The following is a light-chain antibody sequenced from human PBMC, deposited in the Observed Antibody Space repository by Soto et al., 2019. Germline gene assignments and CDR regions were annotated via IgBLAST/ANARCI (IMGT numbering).Light chain of an antibody. CDR2: IND. J-gene: IGLJ7*01. Sequence: QSVLTQPPSLSGTPGQRGTISCSGSSSNIGGNTFHWYQHLPGTAPNLLIYINDQRPSGVPARFSGSTSGTSASLAISGLQSDDEAHYYCATWDDSLNAAVFGGGTQLTVL. V-gene: IGLV1-44*01. CDR1: SSNIGGNT. CDR3: ATWDDSLNAAV.